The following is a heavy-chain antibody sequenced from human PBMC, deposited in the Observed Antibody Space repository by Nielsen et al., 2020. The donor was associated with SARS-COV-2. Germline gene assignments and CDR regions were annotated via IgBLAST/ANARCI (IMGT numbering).Heavy chain of an antibody. D-gene: IGHD2-21*02. J-gene: IGHJ1*01. CDR3: ARDGFVVVTARRGEYFQH. CDR2: ISYDGSNK. Sequence: GESLKISCAASGFTFRSYAMHWVRQAPGKGLEWVAVISYDGSNKYYADSVKGRFTISRDNSKNPLYLQMNSLRAEDTAVYYCARDGFVVVTARRGEYFQHWGQGTLVTVSS. V-gene: IGHV3-30-3*01. CDR1: GFTFRSYA.